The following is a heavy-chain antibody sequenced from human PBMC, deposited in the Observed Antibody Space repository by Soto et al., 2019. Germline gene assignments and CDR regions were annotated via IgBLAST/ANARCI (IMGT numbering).Heavy chain of an antibody. D-gene: IGHD1-26*01. CDR2: IIPIFGTA. J-gene: IGHJ4*02. CDR1: GGTFSSYS. Sequence: QVQLVQSGAEVKKPGSSVKVSCKASGGTFSSYSINWVRQAPGQGLEWMGEIIPIFGTANYAQKFQGRVTITADESTSTAYMELSSLRSEDPAVYDCARDGGRHSGGIDYWGQGTLVTVSS. V-gene: IGHV1-69*01. CDR3: ARDGGRHSGGIDY.